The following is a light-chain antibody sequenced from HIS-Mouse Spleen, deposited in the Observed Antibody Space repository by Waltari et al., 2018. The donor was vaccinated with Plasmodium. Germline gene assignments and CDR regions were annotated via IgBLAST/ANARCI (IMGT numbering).Light chain of an antibody. Sequence: SSELTQPPSVSVSPGQTARITCSGDALPKPYAYWYQQKPGQAPVLVIYKDSERPSGIPERFAGSSSGTTVTLTISGVQAEDEADYYCQSADSSGTYRVFGGGTKLTVL. CDR3: QSADSSGTYRV. V-gene: IGLV3-25*03. CDR1: ALPKPY. CDR2: KDS. J-gene: IGLJ2*01.